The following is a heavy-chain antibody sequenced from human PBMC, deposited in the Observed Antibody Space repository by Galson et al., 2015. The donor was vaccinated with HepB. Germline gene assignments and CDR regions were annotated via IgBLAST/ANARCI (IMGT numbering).Heavy chain of an antibody. CDR2: TYYRSKWYS. J-gene: IGHJ6*02. CDR1: GDSVSRDTVG. Sequence: CAISGDSVSRDTVGWNWIRQSPSRGLEWLGRTYYRSKWYSDYAISVKSRIIINADSSKNQFFLQLNSVTPEDTAVYYCTRVAHLGRGMNVWGQGATVTV. V-gene: IGHV6-1*01. D-gene: IGHD3-10*01. CDR3: TRVAHLGRGMNV.